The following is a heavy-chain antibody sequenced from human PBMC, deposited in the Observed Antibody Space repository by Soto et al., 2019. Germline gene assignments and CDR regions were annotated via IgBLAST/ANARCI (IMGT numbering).Heavy chain of an antibody. CDR2: IYYSGST. Sequence: QVQLQESGPGLVKPSQTLSLTCTVSGGYLSSGDYYWSWIRQPPGKGLEWIGYIYYSGSTYYNPSLKSRVTISVDTSKNQFSLTLSSVTAADTAVYYCAGYCSGGSCYTPGGCWGQGTLVTVSS. CDR3: AGYCSGGSCYTPGGC. CDR1: GGYLSSGDYY. V-gene: IGHV4-30-4*01. J-gene: IGHJ4*02. D-gene: IGHD2-15*01.